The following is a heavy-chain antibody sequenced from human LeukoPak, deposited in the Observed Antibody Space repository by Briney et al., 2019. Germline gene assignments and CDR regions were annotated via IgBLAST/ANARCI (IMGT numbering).Heavy chain of an antibody. Sequence: GGSLRLSCAASGFIFEDYAMHWVRQVPGKGLEWVSHISRDSVDVAYAESVKGRFTISRDNAKNSLYLQMNSLRAEDTAIYYCARDLGEAGAALYFQHWGQGTLVTVSS. CDR3: ARDLGEAGAALYFQH. CDR2: ISRDSVDV. V-gene: IGHV3-9*01. CDR1: GFIFEDYA. J-gene: IGHJ1*01. D-gene: IGHD1-26*01.